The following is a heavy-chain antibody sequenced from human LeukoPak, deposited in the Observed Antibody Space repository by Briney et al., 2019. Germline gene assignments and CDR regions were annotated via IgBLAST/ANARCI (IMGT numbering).Heavy chain of an antibody. CDR1: GYILTSYG. Sequence: ASVKVSFKACGYILTSYGISGVRQAPGQGGEWMGWISTNKGNANNAQRLQGRITMSTDTSTSRAYMELGSLRSDATAIYYCVRDIQWRFDPWGQGTPVTVSS. V-gene: IGHV1-18*01. CDR3: VRDIQWRFDP. CDR2: ISTNKGNA. J-gene: IGHJ5*02. D-gene: IGHD2-8*01.